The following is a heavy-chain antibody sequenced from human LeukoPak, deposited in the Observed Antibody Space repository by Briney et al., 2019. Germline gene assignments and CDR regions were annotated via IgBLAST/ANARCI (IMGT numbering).Heavy chain of an antibody. CDR3: ARDQYSGSYNGPTYNWFDP. Sequence: SETLSLTCAVYGGSFSSYYWSWIRQPPGKGLEWIGYIYYSGSTNYNPSLKSRVTISVDTSKNQFSLKLSSVTAADTAAYYCARDQYSGSYNGPTYNWFDPWGQGTLVTVSS. D-gene: IGHD1-26*01. CDR2: IYYSGST. CDR1: GGSFSSYY. V-gene: IGHV4-59*01. J-gene: IGHJ5*02.